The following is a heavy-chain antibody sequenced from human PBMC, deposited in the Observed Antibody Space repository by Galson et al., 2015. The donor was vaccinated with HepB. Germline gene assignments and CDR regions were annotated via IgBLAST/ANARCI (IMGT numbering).Heavy chain of an antibody. CDR1: GYTFVSYA. Sequence: SVKVSCKASGYTFVSYAMHWVRQAPGQRPEWMGWINAGNGKTKYSQKLQGRVTITRDTSASTAYMELSGLRSEDTAVYYCARGPEDGFDIWGQGTMVTVS. J-gene: IGHJ3*02. V-gene: IGHV1-3*01. CDR3: ARGPEDGFDI. CDR2: INAGNGKT. D-gene: IGHD1-14*01.